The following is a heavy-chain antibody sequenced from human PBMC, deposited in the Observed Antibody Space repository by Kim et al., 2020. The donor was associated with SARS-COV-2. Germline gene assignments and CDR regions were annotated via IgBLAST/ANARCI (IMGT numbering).Heavy chain of an antibody. Sequence: ASVKVSCKASGYTFTSYAMHWVRQAPGQRLEWMGWINAGNGNTKYSQKFQGRVTITRDTSASTAYMELSSLRSEDTAVYYCALRIQLWQGPIDYWGQGTLVTVSS. CDR3: ALRIQLWQGPIDY. V-gene: IGHV1-3*01. J-gene: IGHJ4*02. D-gene: IGHD5-18*01. CDR1: GYTFTSYA. CDR2: INAGNGNT.